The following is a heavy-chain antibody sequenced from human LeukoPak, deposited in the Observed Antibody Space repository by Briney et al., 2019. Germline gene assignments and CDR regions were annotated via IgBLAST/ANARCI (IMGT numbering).Heavy chain of an antibody. Sequence: GESLRISCKGSGYRFTTYWIGWVRQMPGKGLEWVGIIYPGDSDTRYSPSFQGQVTISADKSISTAYLQWSSLKASDTAMYYCARGRFPNWFDPWGQGTLVTVSS. CDR1: GYRFTTYW. CDR2: IYPGDSDT. J-gene: IGHJ5*02. V-gene: IGHV5-51*01. CDR3: ARGRFPNWFDP. D-gene: IGHD3-3*01.